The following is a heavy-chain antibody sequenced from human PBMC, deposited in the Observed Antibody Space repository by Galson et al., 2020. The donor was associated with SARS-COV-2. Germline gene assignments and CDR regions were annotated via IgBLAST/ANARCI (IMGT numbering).Heavy chain of an antibody. CDR3: ARVYSGSYKGYFDY. CDR2: ISYDGSNK. Sequence: TGGSLSLSCAASGFTFSSYAMHWVRQAPGKGLEWVAVISYDGSNKYYADSVKGRFTISRDNSKNTLYLQMNSLRAEDTAVYYCARVYSGSYKGYFDYWGQGTLVTVSS. J-gene: IGHJ4*02. CDR1: GFTFSSYA. V-gene: IGHV3-30-3*01. D-gene: IGHD1-26*01.